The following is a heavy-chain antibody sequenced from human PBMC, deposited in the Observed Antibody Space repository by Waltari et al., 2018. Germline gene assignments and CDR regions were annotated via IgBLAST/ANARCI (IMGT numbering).Heavy chain of an antibody. Sequence: QVQLVQSGAEVKKPGASVKVSCRASGYAITDSYIHWVRQAPGLGLEWMGWINPNSGGTNYAQRFQGRVTMTGDTSINTAYMELSSLKSDDTAGYYCARDMSVGATLNSWGQGTLLTVSS. CDR3: ARDMSVGATLNS. CDR2: INPNSGGT. J-gene: IGHJ4*02. CDR1: GYAITDSY. V-gene: IGHV1-2*02. D-gene: IGHD1-26*01.